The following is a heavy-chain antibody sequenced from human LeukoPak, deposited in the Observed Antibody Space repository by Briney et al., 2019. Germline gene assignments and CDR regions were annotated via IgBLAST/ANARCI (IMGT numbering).Heavy chain of an antibody. CDR2: ISTIGDST. D-gene: IGHD2-8*02. J-gene: IGHJ3*02. CDR1: GFTFSDYA. Sequence: GSLRLSCAASGFTFSDYAMHWVRQAPGKGLEYVSAISTIGDSTYYANSVKGRFTISRDNSKNTLYLQMDRLRTDDMAVYYCAREAGGRAFGIWGQGTMVTVSS. CDR3: AREAGGRAFGI. V-gene: IGHV3-64*01.